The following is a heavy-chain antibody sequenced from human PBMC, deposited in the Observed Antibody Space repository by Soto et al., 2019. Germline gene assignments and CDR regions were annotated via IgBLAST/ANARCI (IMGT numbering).Heavy chain of an antibody. J-gene: IGHJ4*02. CDR2: INPDNGNT. Sequence: ASVKVSCKASGYTFTRYTMNWVRQAPGQRLEWMGWINPDNGNTKSSQKLQGRVTMTTDTSTSTAYMELRSLRSDDTAVYYCARPLTIFGALPDYWGQGTLVTVSS. V-gene: IGHV1-3*01. CDR3: ARPLTIFGALPDY. CDR1: GYTFTRYT. D-gene: IGHD3-3*01.